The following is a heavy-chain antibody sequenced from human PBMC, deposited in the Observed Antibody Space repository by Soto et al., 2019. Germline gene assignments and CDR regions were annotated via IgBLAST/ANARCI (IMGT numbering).Heavy chain of an antibody. D-gene: IGHD6-19*01. Sequence: PGGSLRLSCAASGFTFSSYGMHGVRQAPGKGLEWVAVISYDGSNKYYADSVKGRFTISRDNSKNTLYLQMNSLRAEDTAVYYCAKVLAPAVAGFPPHYYYYGMDVWGQGTTVTVSS. CDR3: AKVLAPAVAGFPPHYYYYGMDV. V-gene: IGHV3-30*18. CDR1: GFTFSSYG. J-gene: IGHJ6*02. CDR2: ISYDGSNK.